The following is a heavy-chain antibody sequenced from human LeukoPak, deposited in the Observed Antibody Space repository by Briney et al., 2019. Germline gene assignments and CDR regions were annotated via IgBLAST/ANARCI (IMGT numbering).Heavy chain of an antibody. CDR2: ISGSGGST. D-gene: IGHD3-10*01. CDR3: ARDQRPYYYGSGSYYLNYGMDV. V-gene: IGHV3-23*01. CDR1: GFTFSSYA. J-gene: IGHJ6*02. Sequence: GGSLRLSCAASGFTFSSYAMSWVRQAPGKGLEWVSAISGSGGSTYYADSVKGRFTISRDNAKNSLYLQMNSLRAEDTAVYYCARDQRPYYYGSGSYYLNYGMDVWGQGTTATVSS.